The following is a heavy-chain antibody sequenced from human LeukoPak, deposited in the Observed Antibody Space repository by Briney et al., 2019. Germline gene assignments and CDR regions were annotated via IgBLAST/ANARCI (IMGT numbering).Heavy chain of an antibody. Sequence: GGSLRLSCAASGFTFSSYSMNWVRQAPGKGLEWVSYISSSGSTIYYADSVKGRFTISRDNAKNSLYLQMNSLRAEDTAVYYCAADLNSYSSGWFDYWGQGTLVTVSS. D-gene: IGHD6-19*01. CDR3: AADLNSYSSGWFDY. CDR1: GFTFSSYS. V-gene: IGHV3-48*04. J-gene: IGHJ4*02. CDR2: ISSSGSTI.